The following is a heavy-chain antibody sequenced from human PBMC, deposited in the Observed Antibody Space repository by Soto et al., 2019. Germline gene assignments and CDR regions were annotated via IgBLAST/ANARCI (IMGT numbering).Heavy chain of an antibody. J-gene: IGHJ4*02. D-gene: IGHD6-13*01. CDR2: ISGSGGST. V-gene: IGHV3-23*01. CDR3: AKATRGGAATLIRDY. Sequence: EVQLLESGGGLEQHGGSLRLSCAAAGFAFSIYAMSWVRQAPGKGLEWVSAISGSGGSTYYADSVKGRFTISRDNSKNTLYLQMNSLRADDTAVYYCAKATRGGAATLIRDYWGQGTLVTVSS. CDR1: GFAFSIYA.